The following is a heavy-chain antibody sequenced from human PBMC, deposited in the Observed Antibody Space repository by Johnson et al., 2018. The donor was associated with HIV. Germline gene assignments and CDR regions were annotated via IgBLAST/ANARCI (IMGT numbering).Heavy chain of an antibody. CDR3: ANIAVVYAFDI. CDR2: ISYDGSNK. CDR1: GFTFSSYP. J-gene: IGHJ3*02. Sequence: QVQLVESGGSVVRPGGSLRLSCATSGFTFSSYPIHWVRQAPGKGLEWVAVISYDGSNKYYADSVKGRFTISRDNSKNTLYLQMNSLRAEDTAVYYCANIAVVYAFDIWGQGTMVTVSS. V-gene: IGHV3-30-3*01. D-gene: IGHD6-19*01.